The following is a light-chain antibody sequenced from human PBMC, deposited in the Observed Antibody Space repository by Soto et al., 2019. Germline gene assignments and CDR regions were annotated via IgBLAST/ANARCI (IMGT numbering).Light chain of an antibody. CDR2: GNS. J-gene: IGLJ2*01. Sequence: QSVLTQPPSVSGAPGQRVTISCTGSSSNIGAGYDVHWYQQLPGTAPKLLIYGNSNRPSGVPDRFSGSKSGTSASLAITGLQAEDEPDYYCQSYDSSLSVVCGGGTKLTVL. CDR1: SSNIGAGYD. V-gene: IGLV1-40*01. CDR3: QSYDSSLSVV.